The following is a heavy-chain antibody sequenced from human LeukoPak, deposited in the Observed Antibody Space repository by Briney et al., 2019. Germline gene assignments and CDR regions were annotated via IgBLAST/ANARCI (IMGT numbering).Heavy chain of an antibody. V-gene: IGHV3-7*01. Sequence: GGSLRLSCAASGFTFSSYWMSWVRQAPGKGLEWVANIKQDGSEKYYVDSVKGRFTISRDNAKNSLYLQMNSLRAENTAVYYCARSVAGYYFDYWGQGTLATVSS. D-gene: IGHD6-19*01. CDR2: IKQDGSEK. J-gene: IGHJ4*02. CDR1: GFTFSSYW. CDR3: ARSVAGYYFDY.